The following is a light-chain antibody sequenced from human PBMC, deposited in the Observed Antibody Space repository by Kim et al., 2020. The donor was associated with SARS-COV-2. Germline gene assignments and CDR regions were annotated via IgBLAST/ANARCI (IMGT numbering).Light chain of an antibody. CDR3: QSYDSSLSGVV. CDR2: GSS. CDR1: YD. V-gene: IGLV1-40*01. J-gene: IGLJ2*01. Sequence: YDVHWYQQLPGTAPKLLIYGSSNRPSGVPDRFSGSKSGTSASLAITRLQAEDEADYYCQSYDSSLSGVVFGGGTKLTVL.